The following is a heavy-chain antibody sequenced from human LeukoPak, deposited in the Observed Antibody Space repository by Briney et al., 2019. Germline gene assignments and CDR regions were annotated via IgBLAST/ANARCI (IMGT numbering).Heavy chain of an antibody. CDR2: VYYSGST. J-gene: IGHJ4*02. V-gene: IGHV4-59*02. CDR3: ARGGGITMIVVVTAPFDY. D-gene: IGHD3-22*01. CDR1: GGSVSSYY. Sequence: PSETLSLTCTVSGGSVSSYYWSWMRQSPGKGLEWIGYVYYSGSTNYNPALKSRVTISLDTSKNQFSLKLSSVTAADTAVYYCARGGGITMIVVVTAPFDYWGQGTLVTVSS.